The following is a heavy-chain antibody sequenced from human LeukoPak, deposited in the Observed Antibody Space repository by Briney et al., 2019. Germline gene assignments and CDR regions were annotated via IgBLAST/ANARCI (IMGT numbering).Heavy chain of an antibody. Sequence: PSETLSLTCTVSGGSISGSSYYWGWIRQPPGKGLEWIGSIYYSGSTYYNLSLKSRVTISVDTSKNQFSLKLSSVTAADTAVYYCARDQLRDYYYYGMDVWGQGTTVTVSS. CDR1: GGSISGSSYY. V-gene: IGHV4-39*07. CDR3: ARDQLRDYYYYGMDV. D-gene: IGHD6-6*01. CDR2: IYYSGST. J-gene: IGHJ6*02.